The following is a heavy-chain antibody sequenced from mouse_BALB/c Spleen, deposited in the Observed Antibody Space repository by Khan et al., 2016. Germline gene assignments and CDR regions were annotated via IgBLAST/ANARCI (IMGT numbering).Heavy chain of an antibody. Sequence: QVRLQQSGAELMKPGASVKISCKATGYTFSNYWLEWVKQRPGHGLEWIGDILPGSSSSNFNENVKGKATFTADASSDTAYMQLISLTSEDSAVSFCARASYSMDYWRRETSVTVSS. CDR1: GYTFSNYW. V-gene: IGHV1-9*01. J-gene: IGHJ4*01. CDR2: ILPGSSSS. CDR3: ARASYSMDY.